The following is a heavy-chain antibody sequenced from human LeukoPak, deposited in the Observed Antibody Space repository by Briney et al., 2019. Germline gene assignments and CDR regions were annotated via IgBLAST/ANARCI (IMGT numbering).Heavy chain of an antibody. CDR3: ARATDGSGSSSHYYYYYYGMDV. CDR2: IYHSGST. CDR1: GYSISSGYY. J-gene: IGHJ6*04. D-gene: IGHD3-10*01. Sequence: SETLSLTCAVSGYSISSGYYWGWIGQPPGKGLEWIGSIYHSGSTYYNPSLKSRVTISVDTSKNQFSLKLSSVTAADTAVYYCARATDGSGSSSHYYYYYYGMDVWGKGTTVTVSS. V-gene: IGHV4-38-2*01.